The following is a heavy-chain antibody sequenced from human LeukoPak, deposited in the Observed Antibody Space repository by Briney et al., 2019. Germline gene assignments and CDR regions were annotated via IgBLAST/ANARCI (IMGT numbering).Heavy chain of an antibody. CDR2: IYPGDSDT. Sequence: GESLKISCKGSGYSFTSYWIGWVRQMPGKGLEWMGIIYPGDSDTRYSPSFQGHVTIAADKSISTAYLQWSSLKASATAMYYCARSIVGATGAFALWGQGTMVTVSS. D-gene: IGHD1-26*01. V-gene: IGHV5-51*01. CDR3: ARSIVGATGAFAL. J-gene: IGHJ3*01. CDR1: GYSFTSYW.